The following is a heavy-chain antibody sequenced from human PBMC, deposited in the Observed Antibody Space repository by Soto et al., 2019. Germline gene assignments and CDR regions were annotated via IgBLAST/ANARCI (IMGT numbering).Heavy chain of an antibody. V-gene: IGHV3-72*01. Sequence: EMQLVESGGGLVQPGGSLRLSCAASGFTSSDHYLDWVRQAPGKGLEWIAGSRDKARSHTTEYAASVKGRFIISRDDSKNSIYLQMSSLNTEDSAVYYCTRSTYGYGNFDYWGQGTLVTVSS. CDR3: TRSTYGYGNFDY. CDR2: SRDKARSHTT. CDR1: GFTSSDHY. D-gene: IGHD5-12*01. J-gene: IGHJ4*02.